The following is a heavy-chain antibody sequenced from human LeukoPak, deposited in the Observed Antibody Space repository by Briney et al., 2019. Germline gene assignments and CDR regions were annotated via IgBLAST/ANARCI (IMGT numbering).Heavy chain of an antibody. V-gene: IGHV4-39*01. J-gene: IGHJ6*02. CDR1: GGSISSSSYY. CDR3: ARARGFYYYYGMDV. CDR2: IYYSGST. D-gene: IGHD3-22*01. Sequence: SETLSRTCTVSGGSISSSSYYWGWIRQPPGKGLEWIGSIYYSGSTYYNPSLKSRVTISVDTSKNQFSLKLSSVTAADTAVYYCARARGFYYYYGMDVWGQGTTVTVSS.